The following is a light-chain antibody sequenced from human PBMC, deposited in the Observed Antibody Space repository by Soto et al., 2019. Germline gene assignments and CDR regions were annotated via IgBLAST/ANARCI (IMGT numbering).Light chain of an antibody. CDR3: ATWDDSLSAVL. V-gene: IGLV1-51*01. Sequence: QPVLTQPPSVSGAPGQRVTISCTGSSSSIGAGYAVHWYQRLPGTGPKLLIYDNNRRPSGIPDRFSDSKSGTSATLGITGLQTGDEADYFCATWDDSLSAVLFGGGTKLTVL. CDR2: DNN. J-gene: IGLJ2*01. CDR1: SSSIGAGY.